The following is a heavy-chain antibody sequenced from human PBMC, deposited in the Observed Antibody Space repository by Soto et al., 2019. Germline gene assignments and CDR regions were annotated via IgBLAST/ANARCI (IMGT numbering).Heavy chain of an antibody. J-gene: IGHJ4*02. CDR3: AREDSIIIPAVSDF. Sequence: PGGSLRLSCVVSGFTFNNYGINWVRQAPGKGLEWVSTVSKSDYTYYSDSVKGRFTISRDNAKNSVSLQMNTLRAEDTAVYYCAREDSIIIPAVSDFRGQGTLVTVSS. V-gene: IGHV3-21*01. CDR2: VSKSDYT. CDR1: GFTFNNYG. D-gene: IGHD2-2*01.